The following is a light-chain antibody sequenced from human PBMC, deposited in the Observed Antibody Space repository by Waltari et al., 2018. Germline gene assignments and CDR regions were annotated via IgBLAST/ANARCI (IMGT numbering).Light chain of an antibody. V-gene: IGLV1-51*01. CDR2: EDG. J-gene: IGLJ2*01. CDR1: SPNIGNHY. CDR3: GTWDSRMSVGV. Sequence: QSVLTQPPSVSAASGQKVTISCPGSSPNIGNHYVSWYQQFPGTAPKRLIYEDGKRPAGIPGRFAGSKSGTSATLDIHGLQTGDEADYYCGTWDSRMSVGVLGGGTKVTVL.